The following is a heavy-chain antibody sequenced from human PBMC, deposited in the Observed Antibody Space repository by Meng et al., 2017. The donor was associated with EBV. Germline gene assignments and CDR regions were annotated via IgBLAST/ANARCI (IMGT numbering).Heavy chain of an antibody. Sequence: QITVKESGPTLVKPPQTLTLTCTFSGFSLSTRGVGVGWTRQPPGKALEWLALIYWDDDKRYSPSLKSRLTITKDTSKNQVVLTMTNMDPVDAATYYCAHIIAARPFDYWGQGTLVTVSS. CDR1: GFSLSTRGVG. CDR3: AHIIAARPFDY. V-gene: IGHV2-5*02. CDR2: IYWDDDK. J-gene: IGHJ4*02. D-gene: IGHD6-6*01.